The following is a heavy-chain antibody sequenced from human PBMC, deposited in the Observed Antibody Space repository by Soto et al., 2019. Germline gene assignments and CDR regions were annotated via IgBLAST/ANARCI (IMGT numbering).Heavy chain of an antibody. CDR2: ISYDGSNK. CDR1: GFTFSSYG. J-gene: IGHJ4*02. D-gene: IGHD6-13*01. CDR3: ARTDPDSIAAAAPYRAGIDY. Sequence: GGSLRLSCAASGFTFSSYGMHWVRQAPGKGLEWVAVISYDGSNKYYADSVKGRFTISRDNSKNTLYLQMNSLRAEDTAVYYCARTDPDSIAAAAPYRAGIDYWGQGTLVTVSS. V-gene: IGHV3-30*03.